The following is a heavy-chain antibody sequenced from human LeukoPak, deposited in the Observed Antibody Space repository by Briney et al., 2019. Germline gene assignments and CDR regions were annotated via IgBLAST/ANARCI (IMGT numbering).Heavy chain of an antibody. CDR3: ERSNNDWVFDY. V-gene: IGHV3-7*05. CDR1: VFTFSSYW. Sequence: GGSLRLSCVASVFTFSSYWMTSVRQAPGKGLEWVAHIKEDGNEEYYVDSVKGRFTISRDNAKNSLYLERHSLGAADTAVLFCERSNNDWVFDYWGQGTLVSVSS. D-gene: IGHD3-9*01. CDR2: IKEDGNEE. J-gene: IGHJ4*02.